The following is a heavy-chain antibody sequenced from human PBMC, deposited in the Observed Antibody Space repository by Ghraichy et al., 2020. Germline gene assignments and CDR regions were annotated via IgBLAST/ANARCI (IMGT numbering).Heavy chain of an antibody. CDR3: ARDVDSTGWGGWFDP. Sequence: SETLSLTCTVFNDSINKFYWSWIRQPPGKGLEWIGYISDRGTTKYNPSLNSRLTLSMDTSKNVLSLKLTFVTATDTAVYYCARDVDSTGWGGWFDPWGQGTLVTVSS. D-gene: IGHD6-19*01. V-gene: IGHV4-59*01. CDR2: ISDRGTT. J-gene: IGHJ5*02. CDR1: NDSINKFY.